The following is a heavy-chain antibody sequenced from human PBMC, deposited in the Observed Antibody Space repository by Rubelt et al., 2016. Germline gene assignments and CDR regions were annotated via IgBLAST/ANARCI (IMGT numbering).Heavy chain of an antibody. D-gene: IGHD2-21*02. J-gene: IGHJ4*02. CDR1: GYTFTSYA. CDR2: INPSGGST. Sequence: QVQLVQSGAEVKKPGASVKVSCKASGYTFTSYAMHWVRQAPGQGLEWMGIINPSGGSTSYAQKFQGRVTMTRDTSTSTVYMELSSLRSEDTAVYYCARAVECRLGGDCYLAPFDYWGQGTLVTVSS. CDR3: ARAVECRLGGDCYLAPFDY. V-gene: IGHV1-46*01.